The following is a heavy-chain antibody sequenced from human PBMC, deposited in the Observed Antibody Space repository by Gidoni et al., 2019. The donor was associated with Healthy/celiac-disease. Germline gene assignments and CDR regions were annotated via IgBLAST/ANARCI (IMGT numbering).Heavy chain of an antibody. CDR2: ISGNSGSI. D-gene: IGHD3-16*01. CDR1: GFTFDEYA. Sequence: EVQLLASGGGLVQPGRFLRLSCAASGFTFDEYAMHWVRQAPGKGLEGVSGISGNSGSIGYADSVKGRFTISRDNAKNSLYLQMNSLRAEDTALYYCAKGRLNNPSWGCFDYWGQGTLVTVSS. CDR3: AKGRLNNPSWGCFDY. V-gene: IGHV3-9*01. J-gene: IGHJ4*02.